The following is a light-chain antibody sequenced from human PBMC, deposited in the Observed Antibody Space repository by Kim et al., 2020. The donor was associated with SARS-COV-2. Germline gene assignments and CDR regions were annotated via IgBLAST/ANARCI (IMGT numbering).Light chain of an antibody. CDR1: QSISSY. CDR2: AAS. Sequence: SVGDRVTITCRASQSISSYLNWYQQKPGKAPRLLIYAASSLQSGVPSRFSGSGSGTDFTLTISSLQPEDFATYYCQQSYSTLALTFGGGTKVDIK. CDR3: QQSYSTLALT. J-gene: IGKJ4*01. V-gene: IGKV1-39*01.